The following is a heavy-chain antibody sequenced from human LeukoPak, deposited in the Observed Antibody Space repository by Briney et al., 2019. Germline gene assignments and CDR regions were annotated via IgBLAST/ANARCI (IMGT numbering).Heavy chain of an antibody. J-gene: IGHJ4*02. Sequence: PSQPLSLTCTVSGGSISSGSYYWSWIRQPAGKGLEWIGRIYTSGSTNYNPSLKSRVTISVDTSKNQFSLKLSSVTAADTAVYYCAVYSGYGRSDYWGQGTLVTVSS. V-gene: IGHV4-61*02. CDR3: AVYSGYGRSDY. D-gene: IGHD5-12*01. CDR1: GGSISSGSYY. CDR2: IYTSGST.